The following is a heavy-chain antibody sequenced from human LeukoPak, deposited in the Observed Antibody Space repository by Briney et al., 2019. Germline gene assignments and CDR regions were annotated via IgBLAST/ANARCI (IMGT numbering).Heavy chain of an antibody. CDR2: ISGSGGST. J-gene: IGHJ4*02. CDR1: GFTFSSYA. CDR3: AKGRPTYYDFWSGRGYYFDY. D-gene: IGHD3-3*01. Sequence: PGGSLRLSCAASGFTFSSYAMSWVRQAPGKGLEWVSAISGSGGSTYYADSVKGRFTISRDNSKNTLYPQMNSLRAEDTAVYYWAKGRPTYYDFWSGRGYYFDYWGQGTLVTVSS. V-gene: IGHV3-23*01.